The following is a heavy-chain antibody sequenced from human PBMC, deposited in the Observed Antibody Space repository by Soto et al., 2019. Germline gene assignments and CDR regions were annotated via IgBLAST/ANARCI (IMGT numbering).Heavy chain of an antibody. Sequence: PTETLALTCTVSDGSISSGCYYWSWIRQHPGKGLEWIGYIYYSGSTYYNPSLKSRVTISVDTSKNQFSLKLSSVTAADTAVYYCARVGIVVVPAARGTFDTWGQGTMVTVSS. J-gene: IGHJ3*02. CDR2: IYYSGST. CDR1: DGSISSGCYY. V-gene: IGHV4-31*03. D-gene: IGHD2-2*01. CDR3: ARVGIVVVPAARGTFDT.